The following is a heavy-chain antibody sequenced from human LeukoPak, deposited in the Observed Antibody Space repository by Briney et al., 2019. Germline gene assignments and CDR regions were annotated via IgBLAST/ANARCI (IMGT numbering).Heavy chain of an antibody. CDR3: ARDLDYSDSSGPSPAY. CDR1: GFTFSSYW. D-gene: IGHD3-22*01. Sequence: GGSLRLSCAASGFTFSSYWMTWVRQAPGTGLEWVANIKQDGSDKRYVESAKGRVTISRDNARNPLYLQMNSVRAEDTPVYCCARDLDYSDSSGPSPAYWGQGTLVTVSS. CDR2: IKQDGSDK. V-gene: IGHV3-7*01. J-gene: IGHJ4*02.